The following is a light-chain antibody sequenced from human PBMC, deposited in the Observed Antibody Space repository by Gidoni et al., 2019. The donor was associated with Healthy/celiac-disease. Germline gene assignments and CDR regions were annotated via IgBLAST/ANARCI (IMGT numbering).Light chain of an antibody. J-gene: IGLJ1*01. CDR1: SSDVGSYHL. CDR2: EVS. V-gene: IGLV2-23*02. Sequence: QSALTPPASVSGSPGQSITISCTGTSSDVGSYHLVSWYQQHPGKAPKLMIYEVSKRPSGVSNRFSGSKSGNTASLTISGLQAEDEADYYCCSYAGSSTFLYVFGTGTKVTVL. CDR3: CSYAGSSTFLYV.